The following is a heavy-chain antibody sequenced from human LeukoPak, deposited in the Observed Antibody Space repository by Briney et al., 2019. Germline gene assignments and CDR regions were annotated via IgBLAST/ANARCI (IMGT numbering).Heavy chain of an antibody. CDR3: ARFHGPQSDDFWSGTMSYNWFDP. D-gene: IGHD3-3*01. J-gene: IGHJ5*02. Sequence: SETLSLTCAVHGGSFSGYYWSWIRQPPGKGLGWIGEINHSGSTNYNPSLKSRVTISVDTSKNQFSLKLSSVTAADTAVYYCARFHGPQSDDFWSGTMSYNWFDPWGQGTLVTVSS. CDR2: INHSGST. CDR1: GGSFSGYY. V-gene: IGHV4-34*01.